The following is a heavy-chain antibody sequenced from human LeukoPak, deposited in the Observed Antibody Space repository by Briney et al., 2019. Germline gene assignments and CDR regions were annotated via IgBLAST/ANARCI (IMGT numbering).Heavy chain of an antibody. Sequence: GGSLRLSCAASGFTFSSYAMSWVRQAPGRGLEWISGIRGNGDDTYYADSVKGRFTISRDNSKNTLYLQMNGLRAEDTAIYYCAKHLGPGSGWIWGQGTMVTVSS. D-gene: IGHD6-19*01. J-gene: IGHJ1*01. V-gene: IGHV3-23*01. CDR3: AKHLGPGSGWI. CDR2: IRGNGDDT. CDR1: GFTFSSYA.